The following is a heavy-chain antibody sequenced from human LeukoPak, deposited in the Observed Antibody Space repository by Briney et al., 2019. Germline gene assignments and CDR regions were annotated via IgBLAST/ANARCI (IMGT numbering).Heavy chain of an antibody. V-gene: IGHV4-30-4*08. J-gene: IGHJ6*03. CDR1: GGSISSGDYY. CDR2: IYYSGST. Sequence: PSETLSLTCTVSGGSISSGDYYWSWIRQPPGKGLEWIGYIYYSGSTYYNPSLKSRVTISVDTSKNQFSLKLSSVTAADTAVYYCAGDPNYCSSTSCYEWDYYMDVWGKGTTVTVSS. CDR3: AGDPNYCSSTSCYEWDYYMDV. D-gene: IGHD2-2*01.